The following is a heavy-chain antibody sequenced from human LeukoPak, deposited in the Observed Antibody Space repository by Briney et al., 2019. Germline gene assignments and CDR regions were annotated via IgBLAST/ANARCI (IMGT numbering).Heavy chain of an antibody. CDR1: GFTFSSYW. CDR3: AREAGGWVHYYYGMDV. CDR2: INHNGNVN. D-gene: IGHD6-19*01. V-gene: IGHV3-7*01. Sequence: GGSLRLSCAASGFTFSSYWMNWARQAPGKGLEWVASINHNGNVNYYVDSVKGRFTISRDNAKNSLYLQMNSLRAEDTAVYYCAREAGGWVHYYYGMDVWGQGTTVTVSS. J-gene: IGHJ6*02.